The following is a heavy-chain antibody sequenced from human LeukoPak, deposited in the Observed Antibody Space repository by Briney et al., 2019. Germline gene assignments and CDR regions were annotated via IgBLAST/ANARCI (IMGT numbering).Heavy chain of an antibody. CDR2: IYHSGST. CDR3: ARVRGYCSSTICYRYYFDY. V-gene: IGHV4-38-2*02. D-gene: IGHD2-2*01. J-gene: IGHJ4*02. CDR1: GYSISSGYY. Sequence: SETLSLTCTVSGYSISSGYYWGWIRQPPGKGLEWIGTIYHSGSTYYNPSLKSRVSISVDTSKNQFSLKLTSVTAADTAVYYCARVRGYCSSTICYRYYFDYWGQGTLVTVSS.